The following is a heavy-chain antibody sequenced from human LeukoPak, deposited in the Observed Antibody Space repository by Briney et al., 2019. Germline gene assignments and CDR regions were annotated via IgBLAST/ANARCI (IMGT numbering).Heavy chain of an antibody. V-gene: IGHV4-39*07. CDR1: GGSISSSSYY. CDR2: IYYSGST. CDR3: ARWFGYYDGSGYYYYYYAMDV. Sequence: SETLSLTCTVSGGSISSSSYYWGWIRQPPGKGLEWIGSIYYSGSTYYNPSLKSRVTISVETSKNQFSLKLSSVTAADTAVYYCARWFGYYDGSGYYYYYYAMDVWGQGTTVTVSS. J-gene: IGHJ6*02. D-gene: IGHD3-22*01.